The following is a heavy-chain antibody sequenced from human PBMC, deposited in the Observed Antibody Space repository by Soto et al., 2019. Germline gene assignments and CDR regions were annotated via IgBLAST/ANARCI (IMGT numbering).Heavy chain of an antibody. CDR2: IYYSGST. J-gene: IGHJ4*02. D-gene: IGHD4-17*01. CDR1: GGSISSGGYY. V-gene: IGHV4-31*03. CDR3: ARVYGDYALDY. Sequence: SETLSLTYTVSGGSISSGGYYWSWIRQHPGKGLEWIGYIYYSGSTYYNPSLKSRVTISVDTSKNQFSLKLSSVTAADTAVYYCARVYGDYALDYWGQGTLVTVSS.